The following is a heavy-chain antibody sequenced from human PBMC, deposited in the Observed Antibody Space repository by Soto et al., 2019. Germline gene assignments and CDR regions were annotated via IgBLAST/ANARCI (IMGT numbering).Heavy chain of an antibody. CDR3: ARGHCSSTSCRQGYYGMDV. CDR2: INPNSGGT. CDR1: GYTFTGYY. J-gene: IGHJ6*02. V-gene: IGHV1-2*04. D-gene: IGHD2-2*01. Sequence: QVPLVQSGAEVRKPGASVKVSCKASGYTFTGYYMHWVRQAPGQGLEWMGWINPNSGGTNYAQKFQGWVTMTRDTSISTAYMELSRLRSDDTAVYYCARGHCSSTSCRQGYYGMDVWGQGTTVTVSS.